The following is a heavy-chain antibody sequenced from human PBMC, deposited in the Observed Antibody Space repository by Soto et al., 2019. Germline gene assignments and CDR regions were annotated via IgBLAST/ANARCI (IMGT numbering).Heavy chain of an antibody. CDR2: INPNSGGT. Sequence: ASVKVSCKASGYTFTGYYMHWVRQAPGQGLEWMGWINPNSGGTNYAQKFQGWVTMTRDTSISTAYMELSRLRSDDTAVYYCARGSLGYDFWSGYYIDYWGQGTLVTVSS. D-gene: IGHD3-3*01. J-gene: IGHJ4*02. V-gene: IGHV1-2*04. CDR1: GYTFTGYY. CDR3: ARGSLGYDFWSGYYIDY.